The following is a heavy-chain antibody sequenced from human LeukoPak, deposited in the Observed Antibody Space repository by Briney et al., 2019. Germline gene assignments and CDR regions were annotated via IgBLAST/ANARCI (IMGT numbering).Heavy chain of an antibody. D-gene: IGHD5-24*01. J-gene: IGHJ5*02. CDR3: ARDFTLGDGYNKNWFDP. Sequence: SETLSLTCTVSGGSISSYYWNWIRQPAGKGLEWIGRIYTSGSTNYNPSLKSRVTMSVDTSKNQFSLKLSSVTAADTAVYYCARDFTLGDGYNKNWFDPWGQGTLVTVSS. V-gene: IGHV4-4*07. CDR1: GGSISSYY. CDR2: IYTSGST.